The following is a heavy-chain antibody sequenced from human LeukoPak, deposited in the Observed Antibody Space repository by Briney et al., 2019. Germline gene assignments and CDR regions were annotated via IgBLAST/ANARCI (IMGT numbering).Heavy chain of an antibody. J-gene: IGHJ4*02. V-gene: IGHV4-4*02. CDR1: GGSISSSNW. D-gene: IGHD3-10*01. CDR3: ARATYGSGSYPT. CDR2: IYHSGST. Sequence: SETLSLTCAVSGGSISSSNWWSWVRQPPGKGLEWIGEIYHSGSTNYNPSLKSRVTISVDKFKNQFSLKLSSVTAADTAVYYCARATYGSGSYPTWGQGTLVTVSS.